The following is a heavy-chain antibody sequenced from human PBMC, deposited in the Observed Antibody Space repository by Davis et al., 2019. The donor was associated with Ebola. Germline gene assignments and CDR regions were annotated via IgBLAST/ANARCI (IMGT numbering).Heavy chain of an antibody. J-gene: IGHJ4*02. CDR3: ATLEDYGDCPED. CDR1: GFSFTTMW. D-gene: IGHD4-17*01. Sequence: GESLKISCKDSGFSFTTMWIAWVRQKPGKGLEWMGIIYPRDSDTRCSPSFQGRVTISADKSVGTAYLQWTSLEASDSAVYYCATLEDYGDCPEDWGQGTLVTVSS. V-gene: IGHV5-51*01. CDR2: IYPRDSDT.